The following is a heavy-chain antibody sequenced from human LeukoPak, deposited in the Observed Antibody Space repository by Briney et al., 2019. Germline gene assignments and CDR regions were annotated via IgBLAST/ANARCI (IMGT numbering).Heavy chain of an antibody. V-gene: IGHV3-30*03. CDR2: ISYDGSNK. J-gene: IGHJ4*02. CDR3: ASGEVRGVISHFDY. Sequence: PGGSLRLSCAASGFTFSSYGTHWVRQAPGKGLEWVAVISYDGSNKYYADSVKGRFTISRDNSKNTLYLQMNSLRAEDTAVYYCASGEVRGVISHFDYWGQGTLVTVSS. D-gene: IGHD3-10*01. CDR1: GFTFSSYG.